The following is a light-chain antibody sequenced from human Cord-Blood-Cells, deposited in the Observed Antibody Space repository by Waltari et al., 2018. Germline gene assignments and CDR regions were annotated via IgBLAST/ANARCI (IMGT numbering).Light chain of an antibody. J-gene: IGKJ4*01. CDR3: QQYNNWTPLT. CDR1: QSVSSN. V-gene: IGKV3-15*01. Sequence: EILMTQSPATLSVSPGERATLSCRASQSVSSNLAWYQQKPGQAPRLLIYGASTRATGMPARFSGSGSGTEFTLTISSLQSEDFAVYYWQQYNNWTPLTFGGGTKVEIK. CDR2: GAS.